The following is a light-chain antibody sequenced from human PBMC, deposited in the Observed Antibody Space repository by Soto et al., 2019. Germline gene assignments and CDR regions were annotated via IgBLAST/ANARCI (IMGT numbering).Light chain of an antibody. V-gene: IGKV1-39*01. Sequence: DIQMTHSPSSLSASVGDRVTITCRASQSISSNLNWYQQKPGEAPKLLIYVASSLQSGVPSRFSGSESGTDFTLTISSLQPDDFATYYCQQSYSTPYTFGQGTKLEIK. J-gene: IGKJ2*01. CDR3: QQSYSTPYT. CDR2: VAS. CDR1: QSISSN.